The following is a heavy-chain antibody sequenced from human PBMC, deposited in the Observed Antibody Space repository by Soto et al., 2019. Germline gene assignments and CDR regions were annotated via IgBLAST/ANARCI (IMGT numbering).Heavy chain of an antibody. CDR2: INMDGSIT. CDR1: GFTFTNYW. Sequence: VQVVESGGGLVQPGGSLRLSCAASGFTFTNYWMHWVRQVPGKGLVWISRINMDGSITNYADSVKGRFTISKDNAKSTVYLQMNSLRAEDTAVYYCAREGRRADFDYWGQGTLVTVSS. J-gene: IGHJ4*02. CDR3: AREGRRADFDY. V-gene: IGHV3-74*01.